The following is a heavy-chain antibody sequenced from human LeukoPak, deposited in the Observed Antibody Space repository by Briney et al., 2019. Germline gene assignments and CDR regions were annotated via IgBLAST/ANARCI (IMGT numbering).Heavy chain of an antibody. CDR2: IHTSGDT. V-gene: IGHV3-23*05. J-gene: IGHJ5*02. D-gene: IGHD4-17*01. CDR3: IVFGDSNH. Sequence: GGSLRLSCAASGLTFSSYGMSWVRQAPGKGLEWVSAIHTSGDTCYADSVKGRFTISRDTSKNTLYLQINSLRVEDTAVYYCIVFGDSNHWGQGTLVTVSS. CDR1: GLTFSSYG.